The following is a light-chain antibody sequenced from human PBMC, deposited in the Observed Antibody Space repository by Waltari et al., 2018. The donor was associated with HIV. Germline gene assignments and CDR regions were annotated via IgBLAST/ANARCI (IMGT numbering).Light chain of an antibody. CDR1: RSNIGAGYD. Sequence: QSVLRQPPSVSGAPGQRLTISRTGSRSNIGAGYDVPWYQQLPGTAPKLLIYGNSSRASVVPDRISGSKSGTSASLAITGLQAEDEADYYCQYYDSSLSGPRVFGTGTKVAVL. V-gene: IGLV1-40*01. CDR3: QYYDSSLSGPRV. J-gene: IGLJ1*01. CDR2: GNS.